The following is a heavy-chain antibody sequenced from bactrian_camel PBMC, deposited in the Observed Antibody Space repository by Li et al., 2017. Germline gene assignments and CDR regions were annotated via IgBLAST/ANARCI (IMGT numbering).Heavy chain of an antibody. J-gene: IGHJ4*01. V-gene: IGHV3S53*01. CDR2: ISPDGKE. CDR3: AARYQGGFGYGGLCTDVLGDFPY. Sequence: HVQLVESGGGSVQIGGSLTLACAASRGFDDADAEWGWFRQAPGAQCEMVASISPDGKEYYSDSVKGRFAISRDNGENAVYLQMNSLKPDDTAMYYCAARYQGGFGYGGLCTDVLGDFPYWGRGIQVTVSS. D-gene: IGHD6*01. CDR1: RGFDDADAE.